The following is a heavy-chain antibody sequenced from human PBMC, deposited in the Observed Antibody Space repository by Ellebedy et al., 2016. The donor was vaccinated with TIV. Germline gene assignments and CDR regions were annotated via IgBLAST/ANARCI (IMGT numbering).Heavy chain of an antibody. CDR2: VSPYDGNT. V-gene: IGHV1-18*01. J-gene: IGHJ4*02. CDR3: ARGFRYGSGRWPLDH. CDR1: GYTLMSYG. D-gene: IGHD4-23*01. Sequence: AASVKVSCKAFGYTLMSYGICWVRQAPGQGLEWMGWVSPYDGNTNYAQKFQGRVTMTIDTSTSTGYMELRSLRSDDTAVYYCARGFRYGSGRWPLDHWGQGTLVTVSS.